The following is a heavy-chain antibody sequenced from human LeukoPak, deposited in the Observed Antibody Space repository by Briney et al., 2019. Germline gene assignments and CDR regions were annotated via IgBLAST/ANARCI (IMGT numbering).Heavy chain of an antibody. J-gene: IGHJ4*02. D-gene: IGHD1-26*01. CDR1: GGSISSTTYY. CDR3: ARGAGY. CDR2: IYYSGST. V-gene: IGHV4-39*01. Sequence: SETLSLTCTVSGGSISSTTYYWGWIRRPPGKGLEWIGSIYYSGSTYYNPSLKSRVTVSVDTSKNQFSLKLSSVTAADTSVYYCARGAGYWGQGTLVTVSS.